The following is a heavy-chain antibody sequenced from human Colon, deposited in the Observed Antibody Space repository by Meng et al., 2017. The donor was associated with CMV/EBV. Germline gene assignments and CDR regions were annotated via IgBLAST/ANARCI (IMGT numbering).Heavy chain of an antibody. CDR2: MNPATGNT. CDR3: ARVRLAAAGSEPFSI. V-gene: IGHV1-8*01. CDR1: GYSFTNFD. Sequence: ASVKVSCKASGYSFTNFDIYWMRQSPGQGLEWMGWMNPATGNTGYAETLQGRVTMTRDSSIGTAYMELSSLRFEDTPVYYCARVRLAAAGSEPFSIWGQGTTVTVSS. D-gene: IGHD6-13*01. J-gene: IGHJ6*02.